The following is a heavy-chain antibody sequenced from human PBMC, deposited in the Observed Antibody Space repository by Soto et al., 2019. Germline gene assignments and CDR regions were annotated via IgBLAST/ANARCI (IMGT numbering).Heavy chain of an antibody. Sequence: ASVKVSCRASGYTFTGYYMHWVRQAPGQWLEWMGWINPNSGGTNYAQKFQGRVTMTRDTSISTAYMELSRLRSDDTAVYYCARGGENVPATANDYWGQGTLVTVSS. V-gene: IGHV1-2*02. CDR2: INPNSGGT. CDR1: GYTFTGYY. CDR3: ARGGENVPATANDY. J-gene: IGHJ4*02. D-gene: IGHD2-2*01.